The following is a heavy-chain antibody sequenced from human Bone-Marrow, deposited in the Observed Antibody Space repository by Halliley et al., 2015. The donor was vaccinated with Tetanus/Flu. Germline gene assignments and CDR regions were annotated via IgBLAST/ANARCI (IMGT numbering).Heavy chain of an antibody. CDR3: ARNLQGSSYYYREDAFDI. Sequence: TLSLTCTVSGGSVSSDYWSWIRQSPGRGLEWIGDIFYSGITNYNPSLKSRVTMSVDTSDNVFTLNLTSVTAADTAVYYCARNLQGSSYYYREDAFDIWGQGTVVTVSS. V-gene: IGHV4-59*02. D-gene: IGHD3-22*01. CDR1: GGSVSSDY. CDR2: IFYSGIT. J-gene: IGHJ3*02.